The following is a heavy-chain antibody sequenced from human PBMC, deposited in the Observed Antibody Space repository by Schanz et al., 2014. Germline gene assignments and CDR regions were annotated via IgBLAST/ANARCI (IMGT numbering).Heavy chain of an antibody. Sequence: VQLVESGGGLIQPGGSLRLSCAASGFSFSRCGMHWVQQAPGKGLEWVAFIRFDGRYYYYADSVRGRFTISRDNSKNMVYLQMNSLRAEDTAVYYCVRAGYETTGYYHLESWVGDYFDSWGQGALVTVSS. J-gene: IGHJ4*02. CDR1: GFSFSRCG. CDR2: IRFDGRYY. V-gene: IGHV3-33*01. D-gene: IGHD3-22*01. CDR3: VRAGYETTGYYHLESWVGDYFDS.